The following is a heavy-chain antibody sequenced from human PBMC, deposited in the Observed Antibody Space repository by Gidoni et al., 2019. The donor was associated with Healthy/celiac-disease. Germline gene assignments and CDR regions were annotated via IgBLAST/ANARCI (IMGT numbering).Heavy chain of an antibody. CDR3: ARGSAAMAPDDAFDI. J-gene: IGHJ3*02. V-gene: IGHV3-13*01. CDR1: GFTFSSYD. CDR2: IGTAGDT. D-gene: IGHD5-18*01. Sequence: EVQLVESGGGLVQPGGSLRLTCAAAGFTFSSYDMHWVRQATGKGLEWVSAIGTAGDTYYPGSVKGRFTISRENAKNSLYLQMNSLSAGDTAVYYCARGSAAMAPDDAFDIWGQGTMVTVSS.